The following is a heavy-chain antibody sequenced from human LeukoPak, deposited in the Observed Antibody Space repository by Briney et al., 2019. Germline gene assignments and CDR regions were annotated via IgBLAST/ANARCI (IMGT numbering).Heavy chain of an antibody. D-gene: IGHD3-22*01. CDR1: GGSISSYY. CDR3: ARQGGYQSLLVL. Sequence: TSETLSLTCTVSGGSISSYYWSWIRQPPGKGLEWVGYIYYSGSTNYNPSLKSRVTISVDTSKNQFSLKLSSVTAADTAVYFCARQGGYQSLLVLGGQGNTVTVSS. V-gene: IGHV4-59*08. CDR2: IYYSGST. J-gene: IGHJ1*01.